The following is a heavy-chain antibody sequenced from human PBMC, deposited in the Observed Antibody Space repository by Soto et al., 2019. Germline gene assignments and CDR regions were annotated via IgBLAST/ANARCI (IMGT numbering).Heavy chain of an antibody. D-gene: IGHD5-12*01. CDR3: AREASGYDF. J-gene: IGHJ1*01. CDR1: GGTFSSFG. V-gene: IGHV1-69*13. CDR2: IIPVFGRP. Sequence: ASVKVSCKASGGTFSSFGISWVRQAPGQGLEWMGGIIPVFGRPNYAQRFRGRLTITADESTNTSYMELIDLTSEDTAVYYCAREASGYDFWGQGTQVTV.